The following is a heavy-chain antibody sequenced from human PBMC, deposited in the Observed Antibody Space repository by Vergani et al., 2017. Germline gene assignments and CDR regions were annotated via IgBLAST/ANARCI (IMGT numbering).Heavy chain of an antibody. CDR1: GGSVSSGSYY. V-gene: IGHV4-61*10. J-gene: IGHJ6*03. Sequence: QVQLQESGPGLVKPSETLSLTCTVSGGSVSSGSYYWCWIRQPAGKGLEWIGYIYYSGSTNYNPSLKSRVTISVDTSKNQFSLKLSSVTAADTAVYYCARGADYDFWSGAYYYYMDVWGKGTTVTVSS. D-gene: IGHD3-3*01. CDR2: IYYSGST. CDR3: ARGADYDFWSGAYYYYMDV.